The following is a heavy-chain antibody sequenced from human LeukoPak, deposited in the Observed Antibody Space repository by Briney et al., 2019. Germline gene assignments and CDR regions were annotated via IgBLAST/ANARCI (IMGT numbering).Heavy chain of an antibody. V-gene: IGHV3-7*01. CDR3: ARGLAGGFEPYEYDY. Sequence: PGGSLRLSCAASGFTFSSYWMSWVRQAPGKGLEWVANIKQDGSEKYYVDSVRGRFTISRDSAKNSLYLQMNSLRAEDTAVYYCARGLAGGFEPYEYDYWGQGTLVTVSS. CDR1: GFTFSSYW. CDR2: IKQDGSEK. J-gene: IGHJ4*02. D-gene: IGHD3-10*01.